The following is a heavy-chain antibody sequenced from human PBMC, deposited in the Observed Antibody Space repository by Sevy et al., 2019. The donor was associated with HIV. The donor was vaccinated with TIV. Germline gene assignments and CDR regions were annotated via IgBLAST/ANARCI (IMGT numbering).Heavy chain of an antibody. V-gene: IGHV4-34*01. CDR3: ARVLSSGYLHY. D-gene: IGHD3-22*01. J-gene: IGHJ4*02. CDR1: GGSFSGYY. CDR2: INHSGST. Sequence: SETLSLTCAVYGGSFSGYYWSWIRQPPGKGLEWIGEINHSGSTNYNPSLKSRVTISVDTSKNQFSLKPSSVTAADTAVYYCARVLSSGYLHYWGQGTLVTVSS.